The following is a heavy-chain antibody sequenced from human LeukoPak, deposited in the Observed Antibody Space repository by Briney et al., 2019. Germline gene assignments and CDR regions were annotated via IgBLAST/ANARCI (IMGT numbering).Heavy chain of an antibody. CDR2: IRQDGGVE. CDR3: ARWAGVTDY. J-gene: IGHJ4*02. D-gene: IGHD5-18*01. CDR1: GFTFENYW. Sequence: GSLRLSCAASGFTFENYWMSWVRQAPGKGPEWVASIRQDGGVEHYLDSVKGRFTISRDNAKNSLILQMSSLRAEDTAVYYCARWAGVTDYWGQGTLVTVSS. V-gene: IGHV3-7*01.